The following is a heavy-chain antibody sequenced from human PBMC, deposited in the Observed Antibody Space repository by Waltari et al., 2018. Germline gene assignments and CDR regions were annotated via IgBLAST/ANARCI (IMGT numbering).Heavy chain of an antibody. D-gene: IGHD4-17*01. CDR3: ARWVGYGDLYFFDS. Sequence: QVQLQESGPGLVKPSETLSLTCAVSGYSISSGYYWGWIRQPPGKGLEWIGSIYHRGSTYYNPSLKSRVTISVDTSKNQFSLKLSSVTAADTAVYYCARWVGYGDLYFFDSWGQGTLVTVSS. V-gene: IGHV4-38-2*01. CDR1: GYSISSGYY. CDR2: IYHRGST. J-gene: IGHJ4*02.